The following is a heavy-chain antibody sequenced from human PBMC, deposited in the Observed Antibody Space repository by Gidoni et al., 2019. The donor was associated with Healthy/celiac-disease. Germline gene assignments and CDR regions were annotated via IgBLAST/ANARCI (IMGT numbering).Heavy chain of an antibody. CDR3: ARAGTIFGMDV. J-gene: IGHJ6*02. V-gene: IGHV3-21*01. CDR2: ISSSSSYI. Sequence: EVQLVESGGGLVKPGGSLRLSCAASGFTFSSYSMNWVRQAPGKGPEWVSSISSSSSYIYYADSVKGRFTISRDNAKNSLYLQMNSLRAEDTAVYYCARAGTIFGMDVWGQGTTVTVSS. D-gene: IGHD3-3*01. CDR1: GFTFSSYS.